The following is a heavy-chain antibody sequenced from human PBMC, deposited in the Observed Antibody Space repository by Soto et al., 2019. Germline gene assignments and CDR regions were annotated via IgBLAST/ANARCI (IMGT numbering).Heavy chain of an antibody. CDR3: ARARGYSYGSSDY. J-gene: IGHJ4*02. Sequence: SVKVSCKASGGTFSSDAISWVRQAPGQGLEWMGGIIPIFGTANYAQKFQGRVTITAAESTSTAYMELSSLRSEDTAVYYCARARGYSYGSSDYWGQGTLGTVSS. D-gene: IGHD5-18*01. V-gene: IGHV1-69*13. CDR1: GGTFSSDA. CDR2: IIPIFGTA.